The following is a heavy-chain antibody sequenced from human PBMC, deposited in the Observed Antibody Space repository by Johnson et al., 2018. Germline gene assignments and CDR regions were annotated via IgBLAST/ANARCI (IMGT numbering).Heavy chain of an antibody. J-gene: IGHJ1*01. CDR3: AKDRYSSGREYFQH. D-gene: IGHD6-19*01. CDR1: GFTFSSYG. Sequence: QVQLVQSGGGVVQPGRSLRLSCAASGFTFSSYGMHWVRQAPGKGLERVAVISYDGSNKYYADSVKGRFTISRDNSKNTLYLQMNSLRAEDTAVYYCAKDRYSSGREYFQHWGQGTLVTVSS. CDR2: ISYDGSNK. V-gene: IGHV3-30*18.